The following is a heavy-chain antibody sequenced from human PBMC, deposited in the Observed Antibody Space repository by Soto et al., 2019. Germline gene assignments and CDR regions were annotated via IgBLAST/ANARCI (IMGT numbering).Heavy chain of an antibody. V-gene: IGHV3-23*01. CDR3: ANVDKAMVGQFDY. J-gene: IGHJ4*02. Sequence: GSRLRYCAASGFAFTTYALSWVRQPRGRVLEWVAAIRASGRSTYYADSVKGRFTISRDNSKNTLYLQMNSLRAEDTAIYYCANVDKAMVGQFDYWGQRTLVTVSS. CDR2: IRASGRST. CDR1: GFAFTTYA. D-gene: IGHD5-18*01.